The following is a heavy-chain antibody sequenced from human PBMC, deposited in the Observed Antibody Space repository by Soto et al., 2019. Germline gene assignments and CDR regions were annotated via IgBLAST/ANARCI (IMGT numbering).Heavy chain of an antibody. Sequence: GGSLRLSCAASGFTFGDYVMSWVRQAPGKGLEWVSAITGSGGDTYYADSVKGRFTISRDHSKNTLYLQMSSLRGEDTALYYCAKGSASGRPYYFDYWGQGTLVTVSS. CDR1: GFTFGDYV. J-gene: IGHJ4*02. CDR3: AKGSASGRPYYFDY. V-gene: IGHV3-23*01. CDR2: ITGSGGDT. D-gene: IGHD6-6*01.